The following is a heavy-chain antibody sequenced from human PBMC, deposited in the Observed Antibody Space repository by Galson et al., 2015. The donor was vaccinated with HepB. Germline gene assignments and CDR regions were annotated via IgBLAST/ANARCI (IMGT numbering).Heavy chain of an antibody. D-gene: IGHD3-10*01. CDR1: GYTFTGYY. V-gene: IGHV1-2*06. J-gene: IGHJ6*03. CDR3: ARGGWFRELFYYYMDV. Sequence: SVKVSCKASGYTFTGYYMHWVRQAPGQGLEWMGRINPNSGGTNYAQKFQGRVTMTRDTSISTAYMELSRLRSDDTAVYYCARGGWFRELFYYYMDVWGKGTTVTVSS. CDR2: INPNSGGT.